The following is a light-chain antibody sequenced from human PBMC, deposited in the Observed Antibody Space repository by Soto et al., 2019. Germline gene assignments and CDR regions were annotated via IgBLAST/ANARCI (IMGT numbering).Light chain of an antibody. J-gene: IGKJ5*01. CDR1: QSVSSN. CDR2: GAS. Sequence: EIVMTQSPATLSVSPGEGATLSCRASQSVSSNLAWYQQKPGQAPRLLIYGASTRATGIPARFSGSGSGTEFTLTINSLQPDDIATYYCQNYDSAPITFGQGTRLEIK. CDR3: QNYDSAPIT. V-gene: IGKV3-15*01.